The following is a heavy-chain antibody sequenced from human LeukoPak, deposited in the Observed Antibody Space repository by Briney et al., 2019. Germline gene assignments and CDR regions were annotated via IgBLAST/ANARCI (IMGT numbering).Heavy chain of an antibody. V-gene: IGHV4-59*01. D-gene: IGHD7-27*01. CDR1: GGSISSYY. J-gene: IGHJ4*02. CDR3: ARVSQDRTNWGFYARYFDY. CDR2: IYYSGST. Sequence: SETLSLTCTVSGGSISSYYWSWIRQPPGKGLEWIGYIYYSGSTNYNPSLKSRVTISVDTSKNQFSLKLSSVTAADTAEYYCARVSQDRTNWGFYARYFDYWGQGTLVTVSS.